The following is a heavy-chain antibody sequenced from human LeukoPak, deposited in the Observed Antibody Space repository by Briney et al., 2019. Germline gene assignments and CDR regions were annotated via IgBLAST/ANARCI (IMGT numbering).Heavy chain of an antibody. J-gene: IGHJ3*02. Sequence: ASVNVSCMSSGYTFTFTSYYMHGVRQAPGQGLEWMGIINPDGGSTTYAQKFQGRVTMTRDMSTSTLYMELSSLRSEDTAVYYCARVQITAFDIWGQGTMVTVSS. CDR1: GYTFTFTSYY. V-gene: IGHV1-46*01. CDR2: INPDGGST. D-gene: IGHD5-24*01. CDR3: ARVQITAFDI.